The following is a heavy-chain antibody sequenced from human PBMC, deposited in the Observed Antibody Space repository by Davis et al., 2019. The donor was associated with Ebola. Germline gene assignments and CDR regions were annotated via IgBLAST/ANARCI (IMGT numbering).Heavy chain of an antibody. Sequence: PSETLSPTCTVSGDSITSSPYYWGWIRQPPGKGLEWIGRVHESGNTYYDPSRQSRVTISVETSKQFSLRLTSVTAADTAFYYCARLSPLGTTVDYWGQGTLVTVSS. D-gene: IGHD1-7*01. J-gene: IGHJ4*02. CDR3: ARLSPLGTTVDY. CDR2: VHESGNT. CDR1: GDSITSSPYY. V-gene: IGHV4-39*01.